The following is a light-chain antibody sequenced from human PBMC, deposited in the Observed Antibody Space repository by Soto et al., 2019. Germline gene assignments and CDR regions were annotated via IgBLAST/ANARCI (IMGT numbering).Light chain of an antibody. Sequence: DLQMTQSPSSLSASVGDRVTITCRASQSISTYLNWYQQKPGKAPELLIYDASTLQSGLPSKFSGSGSGTDFILTISSLQPEDFATYYCQQSYSTPITFGQGTRLDIK. V-gene: IGKV1-39*01. CDR2: DAS. CDR1: QSISTY. J-gene: IGKJ5*01. CDR3: QQSYSTPIT.